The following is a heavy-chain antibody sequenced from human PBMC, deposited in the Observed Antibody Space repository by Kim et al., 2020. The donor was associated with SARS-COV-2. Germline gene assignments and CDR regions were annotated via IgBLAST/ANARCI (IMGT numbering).Heavy chain of an antibody. CDR2: VKSKASGGTT. Sequence: GGSLRLSCVASGFTTINAWMSWVRQVPGKGLEWVARVKSKASGGTTDYATPVKGRFTISRDDSKNTLYLQMNSLKIEDTAVYYCWAWEMGGQGTLVTVSS. CDR3: WAWEM. J-gene: IGHJ4*02. V-gene: IGHV3-15*01. D-gene: IGHD1-26*01. CDR1: GFTTINAW.